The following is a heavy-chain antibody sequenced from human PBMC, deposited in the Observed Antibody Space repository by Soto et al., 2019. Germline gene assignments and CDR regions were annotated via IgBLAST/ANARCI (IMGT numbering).Heavy chain of an antibody. CDR3: ARDVGIHDAFDI. V-gene: IGHV4-59*13. CDR1: TDSFNDYY. D-gene: IGHD5-18*01. Sequence: QVRLHESGPGLVKPSETLSLTCTVSTDSFNDYYWSWIRQPPGKGLEWIGSIYHTGNTNYNPSLESRVSISVDTSTIPFSLSLSSVTAADTAVYYCARDVGIHDAFDIWGQGTLVTVAS. CDR2: IYHTGNT. J-gene: IGHJ3*02.